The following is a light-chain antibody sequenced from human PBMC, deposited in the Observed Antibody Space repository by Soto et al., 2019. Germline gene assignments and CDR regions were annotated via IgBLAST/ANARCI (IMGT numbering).Light chain of an antibody. Sequence: EIVLTQPPGTLSLSPGQRATLSCRASRSVPSSYLAWYQHKPGQAPRLLIYAAAARATGIPDRFSGSGSGTDFTLTIYRLEPEDFAVFYCQHYDSLPITFGQGTRLEI. CDR2: AAA. CDR3: QHYDSLPIT. V-gene: IGKV3-20*01. CDR1: RSVPSSY. J-gene: IGKJ5*01.